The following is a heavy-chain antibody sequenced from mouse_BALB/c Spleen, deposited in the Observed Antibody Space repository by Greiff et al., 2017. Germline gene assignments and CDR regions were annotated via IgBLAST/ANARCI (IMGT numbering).Heavy chain of an antibody. Sequence: VKLQESGAELVRPGSSVKISCKASGYAFSSYWMNWVKQRPGQGLEWIGQIYPGDGDTNYNGKFKGKATLAADKSSSTAYMQLSSLTSEDSAVYFCARKVRERNYAMDYWGQGTSVTVSS. V-gene: IGHV1-80*01. J-gene: IGHJ4*01. D-gene: IGHD2-14*01. CDR1: GYAFSSYW. CDR2: IYPGDGDT. CDR3: ARKVRERNYAMDY.